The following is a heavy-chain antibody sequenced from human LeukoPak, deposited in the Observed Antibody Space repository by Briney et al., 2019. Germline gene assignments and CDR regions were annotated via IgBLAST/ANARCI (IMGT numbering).Heavy chain of an antibody. CDR1: GYTFTSYY. D-gene: IGHD3-22*01. V-gene: IGHV1-46*01. CDR3: ARANEIITMIVVDVFDY. Sequence: ASVKVPCKASGYTFTSYYMHWVRQAPGQGLEWMGIINPSGGSTSYAQKFQGRVTMTRDTSTSTVYMELSSLGSEDTAVYYCARANEIITMIVVDVFDYWGQGTLVTVSS. CDR2: INPSGGST. J-gene: IGHJ4*02.